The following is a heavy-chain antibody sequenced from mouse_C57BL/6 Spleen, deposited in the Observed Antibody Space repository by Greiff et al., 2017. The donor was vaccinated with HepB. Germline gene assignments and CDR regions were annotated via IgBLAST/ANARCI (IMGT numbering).Heavy chain of an antibody. CDR3: ARRNYYGSSSYYFDY. CDR1: GYAFSSSW. J-gene: IGHJ2*01. V-gene: IGHV1-82*01. Sequence: QVQLQQSGPELVKPGASVKISCKASGYAFSSSWMNWVKQRPGKGLEWIGRIYPGDGDTNYNGKFKGKATLTADKSSSTAYMQLSSLTSEDSAVYCCARRNYYGSSSYYFDYWGQGTTLTVSS. D-gene: IGHD1-1*01. CDR2: IYPGDGDT.